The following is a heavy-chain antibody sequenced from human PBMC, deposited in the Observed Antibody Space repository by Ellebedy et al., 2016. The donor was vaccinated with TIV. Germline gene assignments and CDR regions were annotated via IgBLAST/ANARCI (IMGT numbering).Heavy chain of an antibody. D-gene: IGHD5-12*01. CDR3: TRDMVQGMVARYLWFDY. CDR1: GYAFGSYG. V-gene: IGHV1-18*01. CDR2: ISAYTGNT. Sequence: ASVKVSCKASGYAFGSYGISWVRQAPGQGLEWMGWISAYTGNTNYAQKFQGRVTMTTDTSTSTAYMELRSLKSDDPAVYYCTRDMVQGMVARYLWFDYWGQGTLVTVSS. J-gene: IGHJ4*02.